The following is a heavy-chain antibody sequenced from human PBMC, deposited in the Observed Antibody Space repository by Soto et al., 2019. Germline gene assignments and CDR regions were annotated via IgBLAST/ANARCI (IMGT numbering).Heavy chain of an antibody. CDR3: ARGGWRQIDY. CDR1: GGSIGSYY. Sequence: QVQLQESGPGLVKPSETLSLTCSVSGGSIGSYYWSWIRQPPGKGLEWIGYIYYSGSTNYNPSLKMRVTISVDTTKNQFSLKLSSVTAADTAVYYCARGGWRQIDYWGQGTLVTVSS. CDR2: IYYSGST. D-gene: IGHD3-3*01. V-gene: IGHV4-59*08. J-gene: IGHJ4*02.